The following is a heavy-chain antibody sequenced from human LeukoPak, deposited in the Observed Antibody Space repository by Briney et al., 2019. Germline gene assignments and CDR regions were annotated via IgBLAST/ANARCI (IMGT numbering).Heavy chain of an antibody. Sequence: QPGGSLRLSCAASGFTVSSNYMSWVRQAPGKGLEWVSVIYSGGSTYYADSVKGRFTISRDNSKNTLYLQMNSLRAEDTAVYYCARQGQQYCGSGSYYYYFDYWGQGTLVTVSS. V-gene: IGHV3-66*04. CDR3: ARQGQQYCGSGSYYYYFDY. CDR1: GFTVSSNY. J-gene: IGHJ4*02. CDR2: IYSGGST. D-gene: IGHD3-10*01.